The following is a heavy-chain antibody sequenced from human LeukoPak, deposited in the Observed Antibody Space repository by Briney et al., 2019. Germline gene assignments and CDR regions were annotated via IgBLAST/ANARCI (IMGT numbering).Heavy chain of an antibody. Sequence: GGSLRLSCAASGFTFSSYGMHWVRQATGKGLEWVAVIWYDGSNKYYADSVEGRFTISRDNSKNTLYLQMNSLRAEDTAVYYCARDSRYDNWFDPWGQGTLVTVSS. V-gene: IGHV3-33*01. D-gene: IGHD5-12*01. CDR1: GFTFSSYG. J-gene: IGHJ5*02. CDR2: IWYDGSNK. CDR3: ARDSRYDNWFDP.